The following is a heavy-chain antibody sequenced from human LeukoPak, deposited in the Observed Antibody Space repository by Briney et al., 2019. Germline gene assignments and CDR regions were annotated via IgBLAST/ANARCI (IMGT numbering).Heavy chain of an antibody. CDR1: GFTFSSYW. CDR2: IKQDGSAK. CDR3: ARTAIATGGLDY. V-gene: IGHV3-7*05. Sequence: GGSLRLSCAVSGFTFSSYWMSWVRQAPGRGLEWVANIKQDGSAKNYVDSVKGRFTISRDNAKKSLYLQMNSLRAEDSALYYCARTAIATGGLDYWGQGTLVTVSS. J-gene: IGHJ4*02. D-gene: IGHD6-13*01.